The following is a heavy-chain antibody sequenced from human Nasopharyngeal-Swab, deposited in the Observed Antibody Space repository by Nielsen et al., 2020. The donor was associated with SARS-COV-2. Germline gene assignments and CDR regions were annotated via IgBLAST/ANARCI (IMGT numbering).Heavy chain of an antibody. CDR2: ISHNSGT. CDR1: GVSITSQY. Sequence: GSLRLSCTVSGVSITSQYWSWIRQPPGKGLEWIGYISHNSGTSYNPPLKSRVTMFMDTSKNQFSLRLRSVTAADTAVYYCAKEGATGWFDPWGQGTLVTVSS. CDR3: AKEGATGWFDP. J-gene: IGHJ5*02. V-gene: IGHV4-59*11.